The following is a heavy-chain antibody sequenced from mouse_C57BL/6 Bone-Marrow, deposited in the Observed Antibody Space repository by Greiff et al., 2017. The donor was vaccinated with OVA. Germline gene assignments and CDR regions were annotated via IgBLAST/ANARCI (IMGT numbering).Heavy chain of an antibody. CDR2: IDPENGDT. CDR3: TCYYSNYGGFAY. V-gene: IGHV14-4*01. CDR1: GFNIKDDY. Sequence: VHVKQPGAELVRPGASVKLSCTASGFNIKDDYMHWVKQRPEQGLAWIGWIDPENGDTEYASKFQGKATITADTSSNTAYLQLSSLTSEDTAVYYCTCYYSNYGGFAYWGQGTLVTVSA. D-gene: IGHD2-5*01. J-gene: IGHJ3*01.